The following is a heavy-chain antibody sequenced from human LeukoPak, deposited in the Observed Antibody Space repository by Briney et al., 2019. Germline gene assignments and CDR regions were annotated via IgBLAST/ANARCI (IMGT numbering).Heavy chain of an antibody. CDR3: ARGGYYGSGNDFRFDP. D-gene: IGHD3-10*01. V-gene: IGHV4-59*01. CDR1: GGSISSYY. J-gene: IGHJ5*02. Sequence: PSETLSLTCTVSGGSISSYYWSWIRQPPGKGLEWIGYIYYSGSTNYKPSVKSRVTTSVDTSKNQFSLKLSSVTAADTAVYCCARGGYYGSGNDFRFDPWGQGTLVTVSS. CDR2: IYYSGST.